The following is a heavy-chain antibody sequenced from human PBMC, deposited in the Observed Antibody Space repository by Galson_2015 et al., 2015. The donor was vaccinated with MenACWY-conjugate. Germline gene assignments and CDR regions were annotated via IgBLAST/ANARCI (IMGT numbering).Heavy chain of an antibody. J-gene: IGHJ4*02. D-gene: IGHD1-1*01. CDR1: GFSFSAFW. CDR2: IKTDGGEE. V-gene: IGHV3-7*01. Sequence: SLRLSCAASGFSFSAFWMSWVRQAPGKGLEWVANIKTDGGEEYYVDSVKGRFTISRDNAKNSLYLQMNSLRVEDTAVYYCTKLNNWSVRLDWGQGTLVTVSS. CDR3: TKLNNWSVRLD.